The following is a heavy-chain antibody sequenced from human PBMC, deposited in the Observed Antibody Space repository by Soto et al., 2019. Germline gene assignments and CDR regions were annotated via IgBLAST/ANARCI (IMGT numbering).Heavy chain of an antibody. CDR1: GYTFTSYG. Sequence: QVPLVQSGAEVKKPGASVKVSCKASGYTFTSYGISWVRQAPGQGLEWMGWISAYNGNTNYAQKLQGRVTMTTDTSTSTAYMELRSLRSDDTAVYSCARDRRDYGDYNWFDPWGQGTLVTVSS. CDR2: ISAYNGNT. CDR3: ARDRRDYGDYNWFDP. J-gene: IGHJ5*02. V-gene: IGHV1-18*01. D-gene: IGHD4-17*01.